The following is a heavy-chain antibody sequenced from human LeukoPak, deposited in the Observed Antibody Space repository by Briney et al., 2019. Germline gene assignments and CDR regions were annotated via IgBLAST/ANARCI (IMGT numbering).Heavy chain of an antibody. CDR3: ARDVPHLPAAEYYYYGMDV. Sequence: SETLSLTCTVSGGSISSYYWSWIRQPAGKGLEWIGSIYTSGSTNYNPSLKSRVTMSVDTSKNQFSLKLSSVAAADTAVYYCARDVPHLPAAEYYYYGMDVWGQGTTVTVSS. D-gene: IGHD2-2*01. J-gene: IGHJ6*02. CDR2: IYTSGST. CDR1: GGSISSYY. V-gene: IGHV4-4*07.